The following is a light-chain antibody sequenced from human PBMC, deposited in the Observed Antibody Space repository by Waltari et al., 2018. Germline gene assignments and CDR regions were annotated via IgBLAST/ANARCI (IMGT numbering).Light chain of an antibody. Sequence: DIVMTQSPATLSVSPGERATLSCRASQSIRTYLTWHQQKPGQAPRLLIYDASTRDAGVPARFSGSASGTEFTLTISSLQSEDFAVYYCQQYYLWPLTFGGGTKVEIK. J-gene: IGKJ4*01. CDR3: QQYYLWPLT. CDR1: QSIRTY. CDR2: DAS. V-gene: IGKV3-15*01.